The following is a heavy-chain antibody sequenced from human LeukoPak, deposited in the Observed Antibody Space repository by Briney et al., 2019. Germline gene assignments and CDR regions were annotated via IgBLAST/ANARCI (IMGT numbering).Heavy chain of an antibody. CDR1: RFMFSNFA. D-gene: IGHD2-2*01. CDR3: AKDQGQAVVPRRFDY. CDR2: IYYSGGNT. J-gene: IGHJ4*02. V-gene: IGHV3-23*01. Sequence: GGSLRLSCAASRFMFSNFAMSWVRQAPGKGLEWVSTIYYSGGNTYSADSVKGRFTISRDNAKNTLYLQMNSLRAEDTAVYYCAKDQGQAVVPRRFDYWGQGNLVTVSS.